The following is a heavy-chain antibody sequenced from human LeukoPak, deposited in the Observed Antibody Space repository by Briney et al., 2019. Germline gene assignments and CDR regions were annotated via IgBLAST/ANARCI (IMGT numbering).Heavy chain of an antibody. D-gene: IGHD3-22*01. CDR1: GYTFTGYY. J-gene: IGHJ4*02. CDR2: INPNSGGT. CDR3: ARGPGDYFLYYYDSSGYYFDY. V-gene: IGHV1-2*02. Sequence: VASVKVSCKASGYTFTGYYMHWVRQAPGQGLEWMGWINPNSGGTNYAQKFQGRVTMTRDTSISTAYMELSRLRSDDTAVYYCARGPGDYFLYYYDSSGYYFDYWGQGTLVTVSS.